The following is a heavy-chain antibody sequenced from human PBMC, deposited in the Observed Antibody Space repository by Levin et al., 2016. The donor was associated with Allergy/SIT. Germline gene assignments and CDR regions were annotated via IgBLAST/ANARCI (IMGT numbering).Heavy chain of an antibody. V-gene: IGHV1-69*04. CDR1: GGTFSSYA. CDR2: IIPILGIA. J-gene: IGHJ5*02. CDR3: ARDLPHSSGGDNWFDP. Sequence: SVKVSCKASGGTFSSYAISWVRQAPGQGLEWMGRIIPILGIANYAQKFQGRVTITADKSTSTAYMELSSLRSEDTAVYYCARDLPHSSGGDNWFDPWGQGTLVTVSS. D-gene: IGHD6-19*01.